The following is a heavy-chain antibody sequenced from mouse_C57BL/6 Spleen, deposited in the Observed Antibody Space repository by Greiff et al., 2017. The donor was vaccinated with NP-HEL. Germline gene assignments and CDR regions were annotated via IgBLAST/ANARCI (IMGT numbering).Heavy chain of an antibody. V-gene: IGHV1-82*01. CDR1: GYAFSSSW. Sequence: VQRVESGPELVKPGASVKISCKASGYAFSSSWMNWVKQRPGKGLEWIGRIYPGDGDTNYNGKFKGKATLTADKSSSTAYMQLSSLTSEDSAVYFCARSNYQDWYFDVWGTGTTVTVSS. CDR2: IYPGDGDT. J-gene: IGHJ1*03. D-gene: IGHD1-1*02. CDR3: ARSNYQDWYFDV.